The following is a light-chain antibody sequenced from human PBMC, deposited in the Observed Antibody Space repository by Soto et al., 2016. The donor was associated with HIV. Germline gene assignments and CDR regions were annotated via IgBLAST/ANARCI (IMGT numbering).Light chain of an antibody. CDR3: MQALQTPLT. CDR2: LAV. CDR1: QSVRYSNGQNY. V-gene: IGKV2-28*01. Sequence: DIVMTQSPLSLPVTPGEPASISCRSSQSVRYSNGQNYMDWYLQRPGQSPQLLIYLAVNRASGVPDRFSGSGSGTDFTLKISRVEADDVGVYYCMQALQTPLTFGGGTKVEIK. J-gene: IGKJ4*01.